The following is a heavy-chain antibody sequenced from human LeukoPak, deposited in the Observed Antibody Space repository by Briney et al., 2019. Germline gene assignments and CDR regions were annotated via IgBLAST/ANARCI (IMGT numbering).Heavy chain of an antibody. CDR2: IYYSGST. D-gene: IGHD1-26*01. J-gene: IGHJ4*02. CDR3: ARQGSGNYLSPVNY. V-gene: IGHV4-39*01. CDR1: GGSISSSSYY. Sequence: SGTLSLTCAVSGGSISSSSYYWGWIRQPPGKGLEWIGTIYYSGSTYYNPSLKSRVTISVDTSKNQFSLKLSSVTAADTAVYYCARQGSGNYLSPVNYWGQGTLDTVSS.